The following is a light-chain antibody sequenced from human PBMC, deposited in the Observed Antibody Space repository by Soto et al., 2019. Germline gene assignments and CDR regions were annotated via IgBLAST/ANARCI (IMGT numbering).Light chain of an antibody. Sequence: QSALTQPRSVSGSPGQSVTISFTGNSSDVGGYNYVSWYQQHPGKSPKLMIYDVSKRPSGVPDRFSGSKSGNTASLTISGLQAEDEAEYYCCSYAGSYYVFGTGTKVTVL. CDR1: SSDVGGYNY. CDR3: CSYAGSYYV. CDR2: DVS. J-gene: IGLJ1*01. V-gene: IGLV2-11*01.